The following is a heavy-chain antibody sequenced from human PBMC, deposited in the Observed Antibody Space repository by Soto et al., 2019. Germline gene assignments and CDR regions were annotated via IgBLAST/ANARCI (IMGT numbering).Heavy chain of an antibody. D-gene: IGHD2-8*01. V-gene: IGHV1-18*04. Sequence: ASVKVSCKASGYTFTSYGISWVRQAPGQGLEWMGWISAYNGNTNYAQKLQGRVTMTTDTSTSTAYMELRSLRSDDTAVYYCARDSGQWTYYYGMDVWGPGTRVTVSS. J-gene: IGHJ6*02. CDR1: GYTFTSYG. CDR3: ARDSGQWTYYYGMDV. CDR2: ISAYNGNT.